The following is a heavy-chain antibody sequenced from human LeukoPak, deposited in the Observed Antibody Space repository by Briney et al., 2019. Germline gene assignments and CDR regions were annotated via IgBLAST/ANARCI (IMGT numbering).Heavy chain of an antibody. Sequence: GGSLRLSCAASGFTFSDYNMNWVRQVPGKGLESVSYMSRSGDIIYYADSVKGRFTISRDNAKNSLYLQMNSLRVEDTAVYYCVRDVYHGSRSPRLDYWGQGTLATVSS. CDR3: VRDVYHGSRSPRLDY. J-gene: IGHJ4*02. CDR1: GFTFSDYN. D-gene: IGHD3-10*01. CDR2: MSRSGDII. V-gene: IGHV3-48*01.